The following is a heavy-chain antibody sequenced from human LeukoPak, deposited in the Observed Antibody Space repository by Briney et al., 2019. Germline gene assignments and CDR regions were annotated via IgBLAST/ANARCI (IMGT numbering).Heavy chain of an antibody. V-gene: IGHV3-66*01. CDR2: IYSGGRT. CDR1: GFTFSDSY. Sequence: GGSLRLSCAASGFTFSDSYMSWVRQAPGKGLEWVSVIYSGGRTYYADSVKGRFTISRDNSKNTLYLQMNSLRAEDTAVYYCARGGYYDSSGYLYWGQGTLVTVSS. J-gene: IGHJ4*02. CDR3: ARGGYYDSSGYLY. D-gene: IGHD3-22*01.